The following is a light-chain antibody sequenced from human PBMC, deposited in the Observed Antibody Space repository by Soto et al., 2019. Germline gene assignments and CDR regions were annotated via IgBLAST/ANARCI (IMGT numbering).Light chain of an antibody. Sequence: EIVLTQSPGTLSLSPGERATLSCRASQSVSSIYLAWYQQKPGQAPRLLIYDASNRATGIPARFSGSGSGTDFTLTISRLEAEDFAVYYCQQYGDSPRVFGQGTKVDIK. CDR2: DAS. V-gene: IGKV3-20*01. CDR1: QSVSSIY. J-gene: IGKJ1*01. CDR3: QQYGDSPRV.